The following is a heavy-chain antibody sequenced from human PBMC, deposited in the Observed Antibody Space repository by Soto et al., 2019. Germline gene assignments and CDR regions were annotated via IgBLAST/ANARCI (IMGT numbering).Heavy chain of an antibody. J-gene: IGHJ6*02. CDR1: GFTFSSYG. D-gene: IGHD3-22*01. CDR2: IWYDGSNK. Sequence: GGSLRLSCAASGFTFSSYGMHWVRQAPGKGLEWVAVIWYDGSNKYYADSVKGRFTISRDNSKNTLYLQMNSLRAEDTAVYYCARVSHDSRPPTSPWYYYGMDVWGQGTTVTVSS. CDR3: ARVSHDSRPPTSPWYYYGMDV. V-gene: IGHV3-33*01.